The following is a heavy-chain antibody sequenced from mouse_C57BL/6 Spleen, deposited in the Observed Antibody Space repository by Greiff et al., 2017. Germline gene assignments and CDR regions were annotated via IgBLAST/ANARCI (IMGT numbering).Heavy chain of an antibody. CDR3: TRWRDYINLYFDV. V-gene: IGHV1-15*01. CDR1: GYTFTDYE. J-gene: IGHJ1*03. CDR2: IDPETGGT. D-gene: IGHD2-5*01. Sequence: LQESGAELVRPGASVTLSCKASGYTFTDYEMHWVKQTPVHGLEWIGAIDPETGGTAYNQKFTCKAILTADKSSSTAYMELRRLTSEDSAVDYCTRWRDYINLYFDVWGTGTTVTVSS.